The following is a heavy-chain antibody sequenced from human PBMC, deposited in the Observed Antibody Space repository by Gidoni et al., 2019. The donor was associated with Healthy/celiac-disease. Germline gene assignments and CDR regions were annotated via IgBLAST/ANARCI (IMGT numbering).Heavy chain of an antibody. V-gene: IGHV3-30*18. CDR2: ISYDGSNK. CDR1: GFTFSSYG. D-gene: IGHD1-26*01. J-gene: IGHJ4*02. Sequence: QVQLVESGGGVVPPGRSLRLSCAASGFTFSSYGMHWVRQAPGKGLEWVAVISYDGSNKYYADSVKGRFTISRDNSKNTLYLQMNSLRAEDTAVYYCAKERGSLDYWGQGTLVTVSS. CDR3: AKERGSLDY.